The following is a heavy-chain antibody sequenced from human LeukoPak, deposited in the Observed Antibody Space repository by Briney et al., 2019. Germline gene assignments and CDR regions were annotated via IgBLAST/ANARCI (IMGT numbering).Heavy chain of an antibody. CDR2: IYSGGST. D-gene: IGHD1-26*01. CDR3: ARGRVGATTCFDY. J-gene: IGHJ4*02. Sequence: GGSLRLSCAASGFIVSSSYMTWVRQAPGAGLEWVSVIYSGGSTYYADSVKGRFTISRDSSKNTLYLQMNGLRAEDTAVYYCARGRVGATTCFDYWGQGTLVTVSS. CDR1: GFIVSSSY. V-gene: IGHV3-66*02.